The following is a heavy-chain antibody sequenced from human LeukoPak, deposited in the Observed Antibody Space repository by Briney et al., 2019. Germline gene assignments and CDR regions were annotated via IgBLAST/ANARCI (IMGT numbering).Heavy chain of an antibody. CDR2: ISYDGSNK. CDR3: ARDLHYAFDI. Sequence: PGGSLRLSCAASGFTFSSYGMHWVRQAPGKGLEWVAVISYDGSNKYYADSVKGRFTISRDNSKNTLYLQMNSLRAGDTAVYYCARDLHYAFDIWGQGTMVTASS. D-gene: IGHD3-10*01. V-gene: IGHV3-30*03. CDR1: GFTFSSYG. J-gene: IGHJ3*02.